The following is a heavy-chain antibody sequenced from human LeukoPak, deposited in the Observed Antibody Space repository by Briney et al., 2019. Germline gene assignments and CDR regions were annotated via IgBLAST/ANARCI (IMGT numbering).Heavy chain of an antibody. CDR1: GGTFSSYA. D-gene: IGHD1-26*01. J-gene: IGHJ3*02. V-gene: IGHV1-69*13. CDR2: IIPIFGTA. CDR3: ARRKLPTDAFDI. Sequence: ASVKVSCKASGGTFSSYAISWVRQAPGQGLEWMGGIIPIFGTANYAQKFQGRVTITADESTSTAYMELSSLRSDDTAVYYCARRKLPTDAFDIWGQGTMVTVSS.